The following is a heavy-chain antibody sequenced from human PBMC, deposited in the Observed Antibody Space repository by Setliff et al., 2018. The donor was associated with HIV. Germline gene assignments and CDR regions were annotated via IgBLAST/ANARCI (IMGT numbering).Heavy chain of an antibody. CDR2: ISTYSDET. CDR1: GYTFTTYG. J-gene: IGHJ4*02. V-gene: IGHV1-18*01. CDR3: ARAPHYYDSSPSYYFDY. D-gene: IGHD3-22*01. Sequence: ASVKVSCKPSGYTFTTYGLSWVRQAPGQGLEWMGWISTYSDETSSSQNLQGRLTMTTDTSTGTAYMELRSLRSDDTAVYYCARAPHYYDSSPSYYFDYWGQGTLVTVSS.